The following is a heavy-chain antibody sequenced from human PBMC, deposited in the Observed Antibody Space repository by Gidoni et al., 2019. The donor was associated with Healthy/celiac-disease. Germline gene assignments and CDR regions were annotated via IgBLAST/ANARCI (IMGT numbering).Heavy chain of an antibody. J-gene: IGHJ4*02. CDR2: IKQDGSEK. Sequence: EVQLVESGGGLVQPGGSLRPSCAASEFTFSSYWMSWVRQAPGKGLEWVANIKQDGSEKYYVDSVKGRFTISRDNTKNSLYLQMNSLRAEDTAVYYCARDIGAGEDLWDYWGQGTLVTVSS. V-gene: IGHV3-7*01. CDR1: EFTFSSYW. D-gene: IGHD7-27*01. CDR3: ARDIGAGEDLWDY.